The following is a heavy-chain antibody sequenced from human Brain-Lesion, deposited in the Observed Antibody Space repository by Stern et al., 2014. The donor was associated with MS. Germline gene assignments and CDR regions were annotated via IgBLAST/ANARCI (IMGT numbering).Heavy chain of an antibody. CDR2: IFNSGSP. D-gene: IGHD2-2*01. Sequence: QVQLQESGPGLVKPSQTLSLSCTVSGGSISSGGYYWSWIRQPAGKGLEWIGRIFNSGSPSYNPSLKGRFTISIATSKNQFSQRLNSMTAADTAVYYCARGRVVPGFQYYATDVWGQGTTVIVSS. CDR3: ARGRVVPGFQYYATDV. J-gene: IGHJ6*02. CDR1: GGSISSGGYY. V-gene: IGHV4-61*02.